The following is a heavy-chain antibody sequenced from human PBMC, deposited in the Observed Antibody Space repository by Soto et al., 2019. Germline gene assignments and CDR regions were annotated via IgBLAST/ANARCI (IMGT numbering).Heavy chain of an antibody. V-gene: IGHV1-46*01. CDR3: AKGGGYVGWFDP. CDR1: GCTFTSYA. Sequence: ASVKVSCKASGCTFTSYAMHWVRQAPGQGLEWMGIINPSGGSTSYAQKFQGRVTMTRDTSTSTVYMELSSQRSEDTAVYYCAKGGGYVGWFDPWGQGTLVTVSS. CDR2: INPSGGST. J-gene: IGHJ5*02. D-gene: IGHD5-12*01.